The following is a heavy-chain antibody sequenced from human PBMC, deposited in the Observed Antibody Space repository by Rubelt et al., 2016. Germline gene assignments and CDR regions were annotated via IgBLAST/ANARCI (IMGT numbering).Heavy chain of an antibody. J-gene: IGHJ4*02. D-gene: IGHD7-27*01. Sequence: EVQLVESGGGLVQPGGSLRLSCAASGFTVSSNYMSWVRQAPGKGLEWVSVIYSGGSTYFADSVKGRFTIAIGNAKNTLYLQMNSLRAEDTAVYYCARNWGFDYWGQGTLVTVSS. CDR2: IYSGGST. V-gene: IGHV3-66*01. CDR1: GFTVSSNY. CDR3: ARNWGFDY.